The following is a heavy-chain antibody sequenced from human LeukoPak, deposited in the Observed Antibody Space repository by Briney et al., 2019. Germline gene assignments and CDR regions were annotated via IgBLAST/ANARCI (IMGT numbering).Heavy chain of an antibody. V-gene: IGHV4-61*02. Sequence: SETLSLTCTVSGDTISSGRYYGSWIRQPAGKGLEWIGRIYTSGSTNYNPSLKSRVTISVDTSKNQFSLKLSSVTAADTAVYYCAESHDDGYKDFDYWVQGTLVTVSS. D-gene: IGHD4-17*01. CDR1: GDTISSGRYY. CDR3: AESHDDGYKDFDY. J-gene: IGHJ4*02. CDR2: IYTSGST.